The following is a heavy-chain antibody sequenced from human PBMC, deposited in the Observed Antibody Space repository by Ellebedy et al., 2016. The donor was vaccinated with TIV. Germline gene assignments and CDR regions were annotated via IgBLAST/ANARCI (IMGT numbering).Heavy chain of an antibody. J-gene: IGHJ1*01. CDR3: ATGSATEVHVH. CDR2: ITRSGAST. Sequence: PGGSLRLSCAASGFTFSAYGMSWVRQAPGKGLEWVSRITRSGASTYYADSVKGRFTVSRDNSQKTVFLQMNSLRGEDTAVYYCATGSATEVHVHWGQGTLVTISS. V-gene: IGHV3-23*01. CDR1: GFTFSAYG. D-gene: IGHD1-14*01.